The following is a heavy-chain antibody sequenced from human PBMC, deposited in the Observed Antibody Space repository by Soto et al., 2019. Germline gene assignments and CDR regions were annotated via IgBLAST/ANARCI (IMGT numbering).Heavy chain of an antibody. V-gene: IGHV3-23*01. CDR2: FRTGGDDGTT. D-gene: IGHD3-10*01. Sequence: GGSLRLSCAVSGFSFNNYAMNWVRLAPGKGLEWVSGFRTGGDDGTTYYADSVKGRFTISRDNSKNTLFLQMNSLRAEDTAIYYCAKKVNSGPGSQYFDYWGQGTLVTVSS. CDR3: AKKVNSGPGSQYFDY. J-gene: IGHJ4*02. CDR1: GFSFNNYA.